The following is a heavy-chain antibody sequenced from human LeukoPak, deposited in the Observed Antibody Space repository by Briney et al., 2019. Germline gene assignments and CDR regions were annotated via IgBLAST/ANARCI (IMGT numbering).Heavy chain of an antibody. D-gene: IGHD6-19*01. J-gene: IGHJ6*02. CDR1: GGSISSSSYY. Sequence: RSSQTLSLTCTVSGGSISSSSYYWGWIRQPPGKGLEWIGSIYYSGSTYYNPSLKSRVTISVDTSKNQFSLKLSSVTAADTAVYYCARDRIAVAGPRQYYYYGMDVWGQGTTVTVSS. CDR2: IYYSGST. CDR3: ARDRIAVAGPRQYYYYGMDV. V-gene: IGHV4-39*07.